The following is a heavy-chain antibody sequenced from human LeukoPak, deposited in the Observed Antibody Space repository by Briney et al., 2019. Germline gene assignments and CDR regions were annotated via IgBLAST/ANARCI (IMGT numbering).Heavy chain of an antibody. CDR3: AREGWDQRDTAAFDH. J-gene: IGHJ4*02. CDR2: INPNSGGT. V-gene: IGHV1-2*02. Sequence: ASVKVSCKASGYTFIGYYMHWVRQAPGQGLEWMGWINPNSGGTNYAQKFQGRVTMTRDTSISTVYMELSRLGPDDTAVYYCAREGWDQRDTAAFDHWGQGTLVTVSS. D-gene: IGHD6-19*01. CDR1: GYTFIGYY.